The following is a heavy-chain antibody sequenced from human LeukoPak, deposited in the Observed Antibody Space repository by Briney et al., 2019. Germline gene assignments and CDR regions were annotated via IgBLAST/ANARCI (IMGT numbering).Heavy chain of an antibody. D-gene: IGHD4-17*01. CDR3: ARAADYGDYGIPPPPDY. CDR2: IYYSGST. Sequence: SETLSLTCTVSGGSISDYSWSWIRQPPGKGLEWIGNIYYSGSTNYNPSLKSRVTISVDTSKNQFSLKLSSVTAADTAVYYCARAADYGDYGIPPPPDYWGQGTLVTVSS. V-gene: IGHV4-59*01. CDR1: GGSISDYS. J-gene: IGHJ4*02.